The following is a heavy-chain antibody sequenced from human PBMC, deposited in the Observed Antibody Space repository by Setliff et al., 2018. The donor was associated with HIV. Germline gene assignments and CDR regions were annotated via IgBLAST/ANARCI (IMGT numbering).Heavy chain of an antibody. CDR3: ARTRGYTYGYIDS. J-gene: IGHJ4*02. Sequence: SETLSLTCTVSGGSVSSSSYFWGWIRQPPGTGLEWIGNIYYSGSTYYNPSLKSRVTISVDKSKNQFSLKLNSVTAAGTAVYYCARTRGYTYGYIDSWAQGTLVTVSS. CDR2: IYYSGST. V-gene: IGHV4-39*01. D-gene: IGHD5-18*01. CDR1: GGSVSSSSYF.